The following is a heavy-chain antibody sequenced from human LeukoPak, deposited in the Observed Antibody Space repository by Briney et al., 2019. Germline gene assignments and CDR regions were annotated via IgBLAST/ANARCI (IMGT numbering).Heavy chain of an antibody. D-gene: IGHD6-13*01. J-gene: IGHJ4*02. Sequence: SETLSLTCGVSGGSISSYYWSWIRQPPGKGLEWIGYIYYSGSTNYYPSLKSRVTISVDTSKNQFSLKLSSVTAADTAVYYCARANSSSWGRGYYFDYWGQGTLVTVSS. CDR1: GGSISSYY. CDR3: ARANSSSWGRGYYFDY. CDR2: IYYSGST. V-gene: IGHV4-59*08.